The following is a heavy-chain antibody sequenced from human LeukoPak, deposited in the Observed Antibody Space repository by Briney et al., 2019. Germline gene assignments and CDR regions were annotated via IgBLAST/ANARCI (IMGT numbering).Heavy chain of an antibody. CDR1: GGSFSDYY. Sequence: SETLSLTCAVYGGSFSDYYWSWIRQPPGKGLEWIGEINHSGSTNYNPSLKSRVTMSVDTSKNQFSLKLSSVTAADTALYYCARDYHGYPAGNWFDSWGQGTLVTVSS. CDR3: ARDYHGYPAGNWFDS. CDR2: INHSGST. D-gene: IGHD2-2*03. V-gene: IGHV4-34*01. J-gene: IGHJ5*01.